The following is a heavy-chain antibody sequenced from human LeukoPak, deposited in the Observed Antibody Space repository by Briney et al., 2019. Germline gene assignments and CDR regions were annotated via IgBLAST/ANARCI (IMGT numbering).Heavy chain of an antibody. CDR2: IRYDGSNK. Sequence: GGSLRLSCAASGFTFSSYGMHWVRQAPGKGLEWVAFIRYDGSNKYYADSVKGRFTISRDNSKNTLYLQMNSLRAEDTAVYYCAKISIVVVVAATLPYFDYWGQGTLVTVSS. D-gene: IGHD2-15*01. CDR1: GFTFSSYG. J-gene: IGHJ4*02. V-gene: IGHV3-30*02. CDR3: AKISIVVVVAATLPYFDY.